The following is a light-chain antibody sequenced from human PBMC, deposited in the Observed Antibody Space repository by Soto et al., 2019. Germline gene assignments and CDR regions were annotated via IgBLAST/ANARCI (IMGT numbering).Light chain of an antibody. CDR3: QQSHITQYS. J-gene: IGKJ2*03. V-gene: IGKV1-39*01. CDR1: QSISSY. CDR2: AAS. Sequence: DIQMTQSPSSLSASVGDRVTITCRASQSISSYLNWYQQKPGKAPKLLIYAASSLQSGVPSRFSGSGSGTDFTLTISSLQPEDFAIYYCQQSHITQYSFGQGTTVEIK.